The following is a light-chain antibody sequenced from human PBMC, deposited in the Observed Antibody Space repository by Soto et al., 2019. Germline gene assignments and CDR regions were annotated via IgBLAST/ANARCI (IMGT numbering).Light chain of an antibody. Sequence: ETVLTQSPGTLSLSPGERATLSCRASQSVSSSYLAWYQQKPGQAPRLLIYGASSRATGIPDRFSGSGSGTDFTLTIRRLEHEDFAVYYCQQYGISPLYSFGQGTKLEIK. CDR3: QQYGISPLYS. V-gene: IGKV3-20*01. CDR1: QSVSSSY. CDR2: GAS. J-gene: IGKJ2*03.